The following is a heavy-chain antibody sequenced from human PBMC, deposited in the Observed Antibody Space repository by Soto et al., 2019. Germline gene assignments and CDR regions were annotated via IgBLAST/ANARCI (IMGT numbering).Heavy chain of an antibody. CDR3: ARGPRVSSTGTGAH. D-gene: IGHD1-1*01. CDR2: ISDDGSTA. CDR1: GFTFSAYW. J-gene: IGHJ4*02. Sequence: PGGSLRLSCSVSGFTFSAYWMHWVRQVPGKGLTWVSRISDDGSTATSADSVKGRFVISRDNAKNSLYLEMNTLRADDSGLYYCARGPRVSSTGTGAHWGRGTLVTVSS. V-gene: IGHV3-74*01.